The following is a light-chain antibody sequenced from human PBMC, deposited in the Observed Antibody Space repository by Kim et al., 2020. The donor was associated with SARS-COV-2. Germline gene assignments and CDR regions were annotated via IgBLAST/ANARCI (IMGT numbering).Light chain of an antibody. CDR3: QQYKYWPLA. J-gene: IGKJ4*01. V-gene: IGKV3-15*01. CDR2: RAS. CDR1: EHIGND. Sequence: DIVMTQSPGLLSVSPGDSAILSCRASEHIGNDLAWYQQRAGQTPRLLIFRASVRATDFPDRFTASGSGTEFTLTISSLHSDDSATYYCQQYKYWPLAFGGGTKLEI.